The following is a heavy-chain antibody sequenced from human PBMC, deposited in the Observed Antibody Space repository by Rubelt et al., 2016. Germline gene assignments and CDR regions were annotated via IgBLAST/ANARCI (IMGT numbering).Heavy chain of an antibody. CDR3: ARLERFFGPFDP. CDR2: ISPGDSDT. D-gene: IGHD1-1*01. CDR1: GYSFTTYC. V-gene: IGHV5-51*01. J-gene: IGHJ5*02. Sequence: EVQLVQSGPEVKKPGESLKISCKGSGYSFTTYCIGWVRQMPGKGMEWMGIISPGDSDTRYSPTFQGQVTISDDKSISTAYLQWSSLKASDTAMYYCARLERFFGPFDPWGQGSLVTVSS.